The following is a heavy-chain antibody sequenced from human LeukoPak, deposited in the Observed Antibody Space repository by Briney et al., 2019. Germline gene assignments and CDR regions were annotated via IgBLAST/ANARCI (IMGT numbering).Heavy chain of an antibody. J-gene: IGHJ4*02. Sequence: ASAKVSCKASGYTFTGYYMHWVRQAPGQGLEWMGWINPNSGGTNYAQKFQGRVTMTGDTSISTAYMELSRLRSDDTAVYYCARPRMEGGLDGYWGQGTLVTVSS. CDR2: INPNSGGT. CDR3: ARPRMEGGLDGY. V-gene: IGHV1-2*02. D-gene: IGHD3-16*01. CDR1: GYTFTGYY.